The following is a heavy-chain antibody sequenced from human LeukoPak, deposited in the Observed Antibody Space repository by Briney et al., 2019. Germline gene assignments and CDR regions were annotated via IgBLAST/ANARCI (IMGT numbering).Heavy chain of an antibody. CDR3: ARDQGSSAYLGAFDI. J-gene: IGHJ3*02. D-gene: IGHD3-22*01. CDR2: IYTVGST. CDR1: GFTFSSYP. V-gene: IGHV3-53*01. Sequence: GGSLRLSCAASGFTFSSYPMSWVRQAPGKGLEWVSVIYTVGSTYYADSVKGRFTISRDNSKNTLYLQMNSLRAEDTALYYCARDQGSSAYLGAFDIWGQGTMVTVSS.